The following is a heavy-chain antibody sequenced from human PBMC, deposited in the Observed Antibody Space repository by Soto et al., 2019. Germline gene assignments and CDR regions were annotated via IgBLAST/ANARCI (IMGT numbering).Heavy chain of an antibody. Sequence: SETLSLTCTVSGGSISSYYWSWIRQPPGKGLEWIGYIYYSGSTNYNPSLKSRVTISVDTSKNQFSLKLSSVTAADTAVYYCARELSSSWFDSWGQGTLVTVSS. CDR2: IYYSGST. D-gene: IGHD6-13*01. CDR1: GGSISSYY. CDR3: ARELSSSWFDS. V-gene: IGHV4-59*12. J-gene: IGHJ5*01.